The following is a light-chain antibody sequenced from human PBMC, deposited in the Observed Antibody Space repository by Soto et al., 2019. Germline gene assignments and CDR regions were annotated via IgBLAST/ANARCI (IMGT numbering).Light chain of an antibody. CDR3: QQYGSSPRT. V-gene: IGKV3-20*01. J-gene: IGKJ2*01. Sequence: EIVLTQSPGTLSLSPGERATLSCRASQSISSSYLAWYQQRPGQAPRLLICAASSRATGIPDRFSGGGSATDFTLTVSRLEPEDFAVYYCQQYGSSPRTFGQGTKLEIK. CDR1: QSISSSY. CDR2: AAS.